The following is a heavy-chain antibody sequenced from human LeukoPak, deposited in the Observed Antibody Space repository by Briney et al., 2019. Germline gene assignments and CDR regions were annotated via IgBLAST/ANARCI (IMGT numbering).Heavy chain of an antibody. V-gene: IGHV1-18*01. CDR1: GYTFTSYG. J-gene: IGHJ4*02. Sequence: ASVKVSCKASGYTFTSYGISWVRQAPGQGLEWMGWISAYNGNTNYAQKLQGRVTMTTDTSTSTAHMELRSLRSDDTAVYYCARDSIAVAGEFDYWGQGTLVTVSS. D-gene: IGHD6-19*01. CDR2: ISAYNGNT. CDR3: ARDSIAVAGEFDY.